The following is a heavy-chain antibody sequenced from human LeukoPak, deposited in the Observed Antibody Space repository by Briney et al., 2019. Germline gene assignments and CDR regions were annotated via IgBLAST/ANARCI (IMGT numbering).Heavy chain of an antibody. J-gene: IGHJ4*02. V-gene: IGHV3-11*01. CDR2: ISSSGSTI. D-gene: IGHD3-10*01. Sequence: GGSLRLSCAASGFTFSDYYMSWIRQAPGKGLEWVSYISSSGSTIYYADSVKGRFTISRDKAKNSLYLQMNSLRAEDTAVYYCAREVYGSGSYYTSSYYFDYWGQGTLVTVSS. CDR1: GFTFSDYY. CDR3: AREVYGSGSYYTSSYYFDY.